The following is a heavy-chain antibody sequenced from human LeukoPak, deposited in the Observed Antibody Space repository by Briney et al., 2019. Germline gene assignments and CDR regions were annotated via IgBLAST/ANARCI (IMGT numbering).Heavy chain of an antibody. J-gene: IGHJ6*03. CDR2: FNHSGST. CDR1: GFTFSSYE. D-gene: IGHD5-18*01. V-gene: IGHV4-34*01. CDR3: ARVRLPLYYYYYYYMDV. Sequence: GSLRLSCAASGFTFSSYEMNWVRQAPGKGLEGIGEFNHSGSTNYNPSLKSRVTISVDTSKNQFSLKLTSVTAADTAVYYCARVRLPLYYYYYYYMDVWGKGTTVTVSS.